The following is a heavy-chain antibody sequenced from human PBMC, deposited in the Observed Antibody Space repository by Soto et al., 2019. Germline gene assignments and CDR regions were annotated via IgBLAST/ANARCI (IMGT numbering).Heavy chain of an antibody. Sequence: PGGSLRLSCAASGFTFSSYAMSWVRQAPGKGLEWVSAISGSGGSTYYADSVKGRFTISRDNSKNTLYLQMNSLRAEDTAGYYCAKGRGYSGYEAFDDWGQGTLVTVSS. V-gene: IGHV3-23*01. CDR3: AKGRGYSGYEAFDD. D-gene: IGHD5-12*01. J-gene: IGHJ4*02. CDR2: ISGSGGST. CDR1: GFTFSSYA.